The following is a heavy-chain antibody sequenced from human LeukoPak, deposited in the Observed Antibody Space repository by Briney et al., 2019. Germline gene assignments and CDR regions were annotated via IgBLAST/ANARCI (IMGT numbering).Heavy chain of an antibody. D-gene: IGHD4-17*01. CDR2: IYYSGST. V-gene: IGHV4-59*12. Sequence: SETLSLTCTVSGGSISSYYWSWIRQPPGKGLEWIGYIYYSGSTNYNPSLKSRVTISVDKSKNQFSLKLSSVTAADTAVYYCARVTVTQPYLDYWGQGTLVTVSS. J-gene: IGHJ4*02. CDR1: GGSISSYY. CDR3: ARVTVTQPYLDY.